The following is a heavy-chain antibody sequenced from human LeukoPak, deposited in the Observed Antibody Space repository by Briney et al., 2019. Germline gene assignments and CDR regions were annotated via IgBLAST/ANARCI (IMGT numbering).Heavy chain of an antibody. CDR2: ISGTGSST. Sequence: GGSLRLSCEASGFTFGNYAMNWVRQAPGKGLEWVSTISGTGSSTYYADSAKGRFTISRDNSKDTLFLQLNGLTAADTAMYFCAKASIAIPQYCNSWGQGTLVTVSS. V-gene: IGHV3-23*01. J-gene: IGHJ5*02. D-gene: IGHD2-2*02. CDR1: GFTFGNYA. CDR3: AKASIAIPQYCNS.